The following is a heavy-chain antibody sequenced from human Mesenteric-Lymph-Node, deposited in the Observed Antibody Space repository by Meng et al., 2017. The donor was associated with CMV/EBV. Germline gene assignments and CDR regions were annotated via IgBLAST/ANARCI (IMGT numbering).Heavy chain of an antibody. CDR3: ASTTDYDLWSGSH. CDR2: SNPNSDGT. D-gene: IGHD3-3*01. CDR1: GYTFTGYY. V-gene: IGHV1-2*02. J-gene: IGHJ4*02. Sequence: ASVKVSCKASGYTFTGYYIHWVRQAPGQGLEWMGWSNPNSDGTNYAEKFQGRVTMTRDTSIRTDYMELSSLRSDDTAVYYCASTTDYDLWSGSHWGQGTLVTVSS.